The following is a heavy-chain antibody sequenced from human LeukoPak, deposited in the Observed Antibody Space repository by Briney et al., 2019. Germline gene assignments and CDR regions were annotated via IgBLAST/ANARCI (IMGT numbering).Heavy chain of an antibody. Sequence: GGSLRLSCAASGFTFSNYWMSWVRQAPGKGLEWVANIKEDGSEKYYVDAVKGRFTVSRDNAKNSLYLQMNSLRAEDTAVYYCASWEPIAAAGTVRSDYWGQGTLVTVSS. D-gene: IGHD6-13*01. CDR1: GFTFSNYW. V-gene: IGHV3-7*01. CDR2: IKEDGSEK. CDR3: ASWEPIAAAGTVRSDY. J-gene: IGHJ4*02.